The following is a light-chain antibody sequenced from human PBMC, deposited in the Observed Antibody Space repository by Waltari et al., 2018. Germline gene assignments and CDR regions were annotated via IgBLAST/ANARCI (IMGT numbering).Light chain of an antibody. J-gene: IGKJ2*01. V-gene: IGKV4-1*01. CDR2: WAS. CDR1: QSVLYSSNNNNY. Sequence: DIVMTQSPDSLAVSLGERATVNCKSTQSVLYSSNNNNYLAWYHQKAGQPPKPLIAWASPRQSGVPDRFSGSGSGTNFTLTISSLQAEDVAVYYCQQYDNTPYTFGQGTKLEIK. CDR3: QQYDNTPYT.